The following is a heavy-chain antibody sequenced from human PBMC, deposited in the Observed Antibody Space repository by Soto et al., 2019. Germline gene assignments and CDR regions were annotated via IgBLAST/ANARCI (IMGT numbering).Heavy chain of an antibody. Sequence: PGESLKISCKGSGYSFTSYWISWVRQMPGKGLEWMGRIDPSDSYTNYSPSFQGHVTISADKSISTAYLQWSSLKASDTAMYYCARRNLDTAMAHEIDYWGQGTLVTVSS. D-gene: IGHD5-18*01. V-gene: IGHV5-10-1*01. CDR2: IDPSDSYT. CDR1: GYSFTSYW. CDR3: ARRNLDTAMAHEIDY. J-gene: IGHJ4*02.